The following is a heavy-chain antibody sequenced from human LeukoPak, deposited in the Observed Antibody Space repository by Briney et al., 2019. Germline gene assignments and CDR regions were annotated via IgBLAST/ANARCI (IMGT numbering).Heavy chain of an antibody. CDR3: ARHPAVDTAMVGY. D-gene: IGHD5-18*01. V-gene: IGHV4-39*01. J-gene: IGHJ4*02. CDR2: IYYSGST. Sequence: SETLSLTCTVSGGSISSSRYYWGWIRQPPGKGLEWIGSIYYSGSTYYNPSLKSRVTISVDTSKNQFSLKLSSVTAADTAVYYCARHPAVDTAMVGYWGQGTLVTVSS. CDR1: GGSISSSRYY.